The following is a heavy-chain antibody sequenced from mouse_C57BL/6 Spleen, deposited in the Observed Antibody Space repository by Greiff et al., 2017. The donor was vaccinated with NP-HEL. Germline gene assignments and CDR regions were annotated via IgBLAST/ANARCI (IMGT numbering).Heavy chain of an antibody. CDR1: GYTFTSYW. V-gene: IGHV1-55*01. D-gene: IGHD2-2*01. CDR3: ARNYGDDAWYFGV. Sequence: QVQLQQPGAELVKPGASVKMSCKASGYTFTSYWITWVKQRPGQGLEWIGDIYPADGGTNYNEKFKSKATLTVDTSSSTAYMQLSSLTSEDAAVYYCARNYGDDAWYFGVWGTGTTVTVAS. CDR2: IYPADGGT. J-gene: IGHJ1*03.